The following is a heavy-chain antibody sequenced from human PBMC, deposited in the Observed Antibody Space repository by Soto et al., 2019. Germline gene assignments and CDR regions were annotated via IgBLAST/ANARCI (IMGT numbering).Heavy chain of an antibody. CDR2: INPGNGDT. CDR3: ARSEGVYADLGPH. V-gene: IGHV1-46*01. D-gene: IGHD4-17*01. CDR1: GYSFSSFW. Sequence: QVQLVQSGAEVKKPGASVKVSCKASGYSFSSFWIHWVRQAPGQGLEWMGIINPGNGDTTYARTFLHRVAMTYDTSASTVYMELSSLRSEDTAFYYCARSEGVYADLGPHWGQGALVTVSS. J-gene: IGHJ4*02.